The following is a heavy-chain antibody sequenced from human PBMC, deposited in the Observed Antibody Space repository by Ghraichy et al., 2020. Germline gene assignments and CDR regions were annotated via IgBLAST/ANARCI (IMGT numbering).Heavy chain of an antibody. CDR3: ARGRYGKYSSGWYHPYYYYGMDV. CDR1: GGSFSGYY. CDR2: INHSGST. V-gene: IGHV4-34*01. Sequence: SETLSLTCAVYGGSFSGYYWSWIRQPPGKGLEWIGEINHSGSTNYNPSLKSRVTISVDTSKNQFSLKLSSVTAADTAVYYCARGRYGKYSSGWYHPYYYYGMDVWGQGTTVTVSS. D-gene: IGHD6-19*01. J-gene: IGHJ6*02.